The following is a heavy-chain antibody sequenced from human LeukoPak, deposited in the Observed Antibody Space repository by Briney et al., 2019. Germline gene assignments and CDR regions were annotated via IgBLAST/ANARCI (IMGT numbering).Heavy chain of an antibody. D-gene: IGHD6-19*01. J-gene: IGHJ4*02. CDR3: ARVGASSGWYMDY. Sequence: GGSLRLSCAASGFTFSSYAMHWVRQAPGKGLEWVAVISYDGSNKYYADSVKGRFTISRDNSKSTLYLQMNSLRAEDTAVYYCARVGASSGWYMDYWGQGTLVTVSS. V-gene: IGHV3-30-3*01. CDR1: GFTFSSYA. CDR2: ISYDGSNK.